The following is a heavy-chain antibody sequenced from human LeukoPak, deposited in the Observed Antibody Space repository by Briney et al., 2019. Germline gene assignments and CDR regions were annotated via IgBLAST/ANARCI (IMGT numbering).Heavy chain of an antibody. J-gene: IGHJ4*02. CDR2: IHQSGDT. CDR1: GASVTSGGFY. CDR3: ARLKAADPQLDW. Sequence: SETLSLTCTVSGASVTSGGFYWSWIRQPPGKGLEWLGYIHQSGDTYSNPSLKSRATVSMDTSTNQSSLNLRFVTAADTAVYYCARLKAADPQLDWWGQGTLVTVSS. D-gene: IGHD6-13*01. V-gene: IGHV4-30-2*01.